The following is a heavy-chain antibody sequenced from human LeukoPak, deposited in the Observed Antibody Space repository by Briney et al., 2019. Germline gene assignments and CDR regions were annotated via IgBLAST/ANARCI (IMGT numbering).Heavy chain of an antibody. D-gene: IGHD2-2*01. J-gene: IGHJ4*02. CDR3: ARKDELLYYFDY. CDR2: ISGSGGST. V-gene: IGHV3-23*01. Sequence: GGSLRLSCAASGFTFSGYAMTWVRQAPGKGLEWVSLISGSGGSTYYADSVKGRFMISRDNSKNTLYLQMNSLRAEDTAVYYCARKDELLYYFDYWGQGTLVTVSS. CDR1: GFTFSGYA.